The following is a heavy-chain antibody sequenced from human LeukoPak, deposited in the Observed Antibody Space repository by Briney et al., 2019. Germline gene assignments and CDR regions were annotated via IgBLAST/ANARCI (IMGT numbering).Heavy chain of an antibody. Sequence: SETLSLTCTVSGGSISASNYYWGWIRQPPGKGLEWIGNIFYSGSTYYSPSLKSRVTISVDTSKNQFSLKLSSVTAADTAVYYCARHVPSGWYWFDPWGQGTLVTVSS. CDR3: ARHVPSGWYWFDP. CDR1: GGSISASNYY. D-gene: IGHD6-19*01. CDR2: IFYSGST. V-gene: IGHV4-39*01. J-gene: IGHJ5*02.